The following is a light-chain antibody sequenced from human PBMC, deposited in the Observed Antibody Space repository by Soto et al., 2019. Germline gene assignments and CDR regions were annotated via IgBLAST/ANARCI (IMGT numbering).Light chain of an antibody. CDR3: CSYVGATTYV. V-gene: IGLV2-23*01. J-gene: IGLJ1*01. CDR2: EGV. Sequence: LTQPASVSGSPGQSITITCTGSASNIGGYNLVSWYQHHAGKAPKVIIYEGVKRPSGVSNRFSGFKSGTTASLTISGLQAEDEADYYCCSYVGATTYVFGSGTKVTVL. CDR1: ASNIGGYNL.